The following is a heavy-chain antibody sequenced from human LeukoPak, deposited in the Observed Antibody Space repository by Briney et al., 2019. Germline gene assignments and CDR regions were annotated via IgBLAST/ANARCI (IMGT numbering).Heavy chain of an antibody. Sequence: GGSLRLSCAASGFTFSSYWMSWVRQAPGKGLEWVANIKQDGSEKYYVDSVKGRFTISRDNAKNSLYLQMNSLSAEDAAVYYCAKESGYSYGCDYWGQGTLVTVSS. CDR2: IKQDGSEK. CDR1: GFTFSSYW. V-gene: IGHV3-7*03. CDR3: AKESGYSYGCDY. D-gene: IGHD5-18*01. J-gene: IGHJ4*02.